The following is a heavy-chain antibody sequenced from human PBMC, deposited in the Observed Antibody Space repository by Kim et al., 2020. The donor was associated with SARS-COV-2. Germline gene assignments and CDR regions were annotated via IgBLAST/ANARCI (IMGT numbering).Heavy chain of an antibody. Sequence: GGSLRLSCAASGFTFSDYYMSWIRQAPGKGLEWVSYISSSGSTIYYADSVKGRFSISRDNAKNSLYLQMNSLRAEDTAVYYCARDASLYSRVKPSWGQGTLVTVSS. V-gene: IGHV3-11*01. CDR3: ARDASLYSRVKPS. CDR1: GFTFSDYY. D-gene: IGHD6-13*01. CDR2: ISSSGSTI. J-gene: IGHJ4*02.